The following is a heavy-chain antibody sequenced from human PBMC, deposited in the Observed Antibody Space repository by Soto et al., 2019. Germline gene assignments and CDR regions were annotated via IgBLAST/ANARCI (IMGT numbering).Heavy chain of an antibody. J-gene: IGHJ3*02. CDR2: INSDGSAT. CDR3: ARDLGYYGSGSYYNAFDI. Sequence: GESLKISCAASGFTFSSYWMHWGRQAPGKGLVGVSRINSDGSATGYSDSVQGRITISRDYTKNMLYLLKNSLRAEDTAVYYCARDLGYYGSGSYYNAFDIWGRGTMVTVSS. D-gene: IGHD3-10*01. V-gene: IGHV3-74*01. CDR1: GFTFSSYW.